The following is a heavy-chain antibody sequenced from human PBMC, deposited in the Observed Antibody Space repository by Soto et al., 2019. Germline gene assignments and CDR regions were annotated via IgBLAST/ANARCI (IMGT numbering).Heavy chain of an antibody. V-gene: IGHV4-59*01. CDR2: IYYSGNT. CDR1: GGSISNYY. D-gene: IGHD1-1*01. CDR3: ARHWTNDAFDI. J-gene: IGHJ3*02. Sequence: PSETLSLTCTVSGGSISNYYWSWIRQPPGKGLEWIGYIYYSGNTNYNPSLKSRVTISLDTSKNQFSLKLSSVIAADTAVYYCARHWTNDAFDIWGQGTMVTVSS.